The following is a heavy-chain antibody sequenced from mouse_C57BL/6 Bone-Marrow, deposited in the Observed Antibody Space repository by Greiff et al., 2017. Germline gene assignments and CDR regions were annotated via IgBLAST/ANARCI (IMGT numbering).Heavy chain of an antibody. V-gene: IGHV5-17*01. CDR2: ISSGSSTI. J-gene: IGHJ3*01. CDR1: GFTFSDYG. D-gene: IGHD2-2*01. Sequence: DVKLVESGGGLVKPGGSLKLSCAASGFTFSDYGMHWVRQAPEKGLEWVAHISSGSSTIYYADTVKGRFTISRDNAKNTLFLQMTSLRSEDTAMYYCARIYYGYDVAYWGQGTLVTVSA. CDR3: ARIYYGYDVAY.